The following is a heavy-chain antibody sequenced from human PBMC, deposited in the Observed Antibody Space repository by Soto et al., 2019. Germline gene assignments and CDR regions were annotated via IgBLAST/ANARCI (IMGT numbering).Heavy chain of an antibody. Sequence: SETLSLTCAVSGGSFSGFFWVWIRQPPGKGLEWIGEVNHGGSTNYNPSLKSRVTISSDTSKNHFSLTLRSVTAADTAVYYCARAAVAAGGPFDKWGQGALVTVSS. CDR1: GGSFSGFF. CDR3: ARAAVAAGGPFDK. D-gene: IGHD2-15*01. J-gene: IGHJ4*02. V-gene: IGHV4-34*01. CDR2: VNHGGST.